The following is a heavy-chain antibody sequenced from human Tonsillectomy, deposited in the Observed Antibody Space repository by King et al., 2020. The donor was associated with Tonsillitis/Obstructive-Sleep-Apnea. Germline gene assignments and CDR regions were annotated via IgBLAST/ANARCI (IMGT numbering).Heavy chain of an antibody. V-gene: IGHV4-59*01. CDR2: IYYSGST. D-gene: IGHD2-15*01. CDR3: SRGSCSGGSCYLHDYYYYMDV. J-gene: IGHJ6*03. Sequence: VQLQESGPGLVKPSETLSLTCTVSGGSISSYYWSWLRQPPGKGLEWIGYIYYSGSTNYNPSLKSRVTISVDTSKNQFSLKLSSVTAADTAVYYCSRGSCSGGSCYLHDYYYYMDVWGKGTTVTVSS. CDR1: GGSISSYY.